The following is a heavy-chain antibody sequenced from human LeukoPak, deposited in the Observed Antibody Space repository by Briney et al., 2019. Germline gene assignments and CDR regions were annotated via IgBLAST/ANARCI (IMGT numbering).Heavy chain of an antibody. Sequence: SETLSLTCAVYGGSFSGYYWSWIRQPPGKGLEWIGEINHSGSTNYNPSLKSRVTISVDTSKNQFSLKLSSVTAADTAVYYCASTGYITGTTVYWGQGTLVNVSS. CDR3: ASTGYITGTTVY. D-gene: IGHD1-7*01. CDR2: INHSGST. CDR1: GGSFSGYY. V-gene: IGHV4-34*01. J-gene: IGHJ4*02.